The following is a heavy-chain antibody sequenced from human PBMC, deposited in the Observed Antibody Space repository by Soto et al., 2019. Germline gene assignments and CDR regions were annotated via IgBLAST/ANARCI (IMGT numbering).Heavy chain of an antibody. J-gene: IGHJ4*02. CDR2: INSDGSST. CDR1: GFTFSSYW. CDR3: ARGSTVTVDS. Sequence: EVQLVESGGGLVQPGGSLRLSCAASGFTFSSYWMHWVRQAPGKGLVWVARINSDGSSTSYADAVKGRFTISRDNAKNMLDLQFNSLRAEDTSVYYCARGSTVTVDSWGQGTLVTVSS. D-gene: IGHD4-4*01. V-gene: IGHV3-74*01.